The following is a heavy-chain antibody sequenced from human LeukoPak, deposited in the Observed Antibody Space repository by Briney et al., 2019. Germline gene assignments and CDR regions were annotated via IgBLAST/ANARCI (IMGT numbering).Heavy chain of an antibody. CDR3: AGVNVGSGSYRYYFDY. CDR1: GYTFTSYG. Sequence: APVKVSCKASGYTFTSYGISRVRQAPGQGLEWMRWISAYNGNTNYAQKLQGRVTMTTDTSTSTAYMELRSLRSDDTAVYYCAGVNVGSGSYRYYFDYWGQGTLVTVSS. D-gene: IGHD1-26*01. CDR2: ISAYNGNT. V-gene: IGHV1-18*01. J-gene: IGHJ4*02.